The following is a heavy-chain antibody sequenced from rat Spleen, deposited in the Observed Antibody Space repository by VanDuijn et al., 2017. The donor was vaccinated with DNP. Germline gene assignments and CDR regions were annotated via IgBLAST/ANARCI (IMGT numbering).Heavy chain of an antibody. CDR3: TREDRQGTVSYLDY. J-gene: IGHJ2*01. Sequence: EVQLQESGPGLVKPSQSLSLTCSVTGYSITSNYWGWIRKFPGNKMEWIGHISYSDSTSYNPSLKSRISITRDTSKNQFFLQLNSVTTEDTAIYFCTREDRQGTVSYLDYWGQGVMVTVSS. CDR2: ISYSDST. D-gene: IGHD1-11*01. CDR1: GYSITSNY. V-gene: IGHV3-1*01.